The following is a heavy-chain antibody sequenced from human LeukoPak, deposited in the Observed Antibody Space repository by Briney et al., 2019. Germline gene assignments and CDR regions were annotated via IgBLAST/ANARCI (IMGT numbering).Heavy chain of an antibody. J-gene: IGHJ3*02. V-gene: IGHV3-30*02. CDR1: GFTFSSYG. Sequence: GGSLRLSCAASGFTFSSYGMHWVRQAPGKGLEWVAFIRYDGSNKYYADSVKGRFTISRDNSKNTLYLQMNSLRAEDTAVYYCAKDGEDTSSWYDGFDIWGQGTMVTVSS. D-gene: IGHD6-13*01. CDR2: IRYDGSNK. CDR3: AKDGEDTSSWYDGFDI.